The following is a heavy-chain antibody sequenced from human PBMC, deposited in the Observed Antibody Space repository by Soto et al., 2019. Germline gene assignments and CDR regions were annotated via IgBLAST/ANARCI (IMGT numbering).Heavy chain of an antibody. CDR1: GFTFSSYS. V-gene: IGHV3-21*01. Sequence: EVQLVESGGGLVKPGGSLRLSCAASGFTFSSYSMNWVRQAPGKGLEWVSSISSSRSYIYYADSVRGRFTISRDDAKNSRYLQMNSLRAEDTAVYYWARDPSMVRGENWYFDLWGRGTLVTVSS. J-gene: IGHJ2*01. CDR2: ISSSRSYI. CDR3: ARDPSMVRGENWYFDL. D-gene: IGHD3-10*01.